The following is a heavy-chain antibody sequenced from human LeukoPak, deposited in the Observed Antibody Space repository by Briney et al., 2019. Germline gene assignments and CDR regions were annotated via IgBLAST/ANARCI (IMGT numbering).Heavy chain of an antibody. CDR1: GFTFSTYS. J-gene: IGHJ2*01. CDR2: IRSGSTYI. D-gene: IGHD2-15*01. V-gene: IGHV3-21*04. CDR3: AKYAVVAPEGYFDL. Sequence: GGSLRLSCAASGFTFSTYSMHWVRPAAGKGLEWVSSIRSGSTYINYADSVKGRFTISRDNSKTTPYMQVNSLRAEDTAVYYCAKYAVVAPEGYFDLWGRGTLVTVSS.